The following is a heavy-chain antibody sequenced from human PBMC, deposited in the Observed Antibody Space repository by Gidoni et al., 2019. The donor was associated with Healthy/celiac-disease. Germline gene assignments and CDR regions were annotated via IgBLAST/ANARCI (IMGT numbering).Heavy chain of an antibody. D-gene: IGHD3-22*01. CDR3: AKDRERGTYYYDSSGYDPL. V-gene: IGHV3-23*01. J-gene: IGHJ3*01. CDR2: ISGSGGST. CDR1: GFTFSSYA. Sequence: EVQLLESGGAWVQPGGSLSLSCAPSGFTFSSYAMSWVRQAPGKGPEWVSAISGSGGSTYYADSVKGRFTISRDNSKNTLYLQMNSLRAEDTAVYYCAKDRERGTYYYDSSGYDPLWGQGTMVTVSS.